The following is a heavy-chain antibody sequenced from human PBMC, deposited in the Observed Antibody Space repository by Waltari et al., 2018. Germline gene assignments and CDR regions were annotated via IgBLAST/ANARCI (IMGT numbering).Heavy chain of an antibody. CDR1: GGPISRGSSY. V-gene: IGHV4-61*02. Sequence: QVQLQESGPGLVKPSQTLSLTCTVSGGPISRGSSYWSWIRQPAGKGLEWIGRIYTSGSTNYNPSLKSRVTISVDTSKNQFSLKLSSVTAADTAVYYCARALEGFDYWGQGTLVTVSS. J-gene: IGHJ4*02. CDR2: IYTSGST. CDR3: ARALEGFDY.